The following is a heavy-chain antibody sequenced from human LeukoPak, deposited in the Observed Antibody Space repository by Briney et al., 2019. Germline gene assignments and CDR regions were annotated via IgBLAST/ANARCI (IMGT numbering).Heavy chain of an antibody. CDR2: IYTSGSI. CDR1: GGSIRNYF. J-gene: IGHJ5*02. V-gene: IGHV4-4*07. Sequence: PSETLSLTCSVSGGSIRNYFWSWIRQPAGKGLEWIGRIYTSGSIDYKPSLRSRVTISLDTSKNQFSLKLSSVTAADTAVYYCARGPIDYYSSRSDYRFDPWGQGTLVTVSS. CDR3: ARGPIDYYSSRSDYRFDP. D-gene: IGHD6-13*01.